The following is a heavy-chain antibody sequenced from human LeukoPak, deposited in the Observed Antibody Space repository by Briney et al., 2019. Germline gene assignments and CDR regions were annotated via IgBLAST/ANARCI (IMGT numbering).Heavy chain of an antibody. CDR3: ARVYGSGSYWKI. V-gene: IGHV3-30*04. D-gene: IGHD3-10*01. CDR1: GFTFSSYA. CDR2: ISYDGSNK. Sequence: GGSLRLSCAASGFTFSSYAMHWVRQAPGKGLEWVAVISYDGSNKYYADSVKGRFTISRDNSRNTLYLQMNSLRAEDTAVYYCARVYGSGSYWKIWGQGTLVTVSS. J-gene: IGHJ4*02.